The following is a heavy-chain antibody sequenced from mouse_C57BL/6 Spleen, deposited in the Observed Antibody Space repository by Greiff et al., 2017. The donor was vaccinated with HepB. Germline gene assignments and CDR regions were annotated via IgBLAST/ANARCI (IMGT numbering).Heavy chain of an antibody. V-gene: IGHV1-80*01. CDR2: IYPGGGDT. CDR3: AREGLRYFDY. J-gene: IGHJ2*01. Sequence: QVQLQQSGAELVKPGASVKISCKASGYAFSSYWMNWVKQRPGKGLEWIGQIYPGGGDTNYNGKFKGKATLTADKSSSKAYMQLSSLTSEDSAVYFCAREGLRYFDYWGQGTTLTVSS. D-gene: IGHD2-2*01. CDR1: GYAFSSYW.